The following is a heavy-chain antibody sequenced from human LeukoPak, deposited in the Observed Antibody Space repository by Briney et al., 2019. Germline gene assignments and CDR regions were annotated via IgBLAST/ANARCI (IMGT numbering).Heavy chain of an antibody. CDR3: ARGETGYYMDV. V-gene: IGHV1-46*01. CDR2: ISPSGGST. J-gene: IGHJ6*03. CDR1: GYTFTGYW. Sequence: GASVKVSCKAFGYTFTGYWMHWVRQAPGQGPEWMGVISPSGGSTIYAQKFQGRVTITRNTSISTAYMELSSLRSEDTAVYYCARGETGYYMDVWGKGTTVTVSS.